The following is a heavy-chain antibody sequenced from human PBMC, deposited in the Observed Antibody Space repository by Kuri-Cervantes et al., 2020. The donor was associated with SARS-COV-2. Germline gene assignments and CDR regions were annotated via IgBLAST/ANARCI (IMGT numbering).Heavy chain of an antibody. CDR3: AKEAIVGAYYFDY. CDR1: GFTFSSYG. V-gene: IGHV3-30*18. Sequence: GESLKISCAASGFTFSSYGMHWVRQAPGKGLEWVAVISYDGSNKYYADSVKGRFTISRDNSKNTLHLQMNSLRAEDTAVYYCAKEAIVGAYYFDYWGQGNRV. CDR2: ISYDGSNK. J-gene: IGHJ4*02. D-gene: IGHD1-26*01.